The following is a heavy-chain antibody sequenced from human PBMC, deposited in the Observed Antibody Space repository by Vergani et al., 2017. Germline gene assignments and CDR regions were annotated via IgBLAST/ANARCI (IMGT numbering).Heavy chain of an antibody. V-gene: IGHV3-23*01. Sequence: EVQLLESGGGLVQPGGSLRLSCAASGFTFSSYAMSWVRQAPGKGLEWVSAISGSGGSTYYADSVKGRFTISRDNSKNTLYLQMNSLRAEDTAVYYCARDRDYGGGGLGYWGQGTLVTVSS. CDR3: ARDRDYGGGGLGY. D-gene: IGHD4-17*01. CDR2: ISGSGGST. J-gene: IGHJ4*02. CDR1: GFTFSSYA.